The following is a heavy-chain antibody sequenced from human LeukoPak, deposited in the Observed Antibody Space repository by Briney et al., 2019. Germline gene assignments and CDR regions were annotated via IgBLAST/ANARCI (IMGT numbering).Heavy chain of an antibody. CDR3: TRGALSFEY. Sequence: SGGSLRLSCAASGFTVSSNYMSWVRQAPGKGLEWVSLIYSDGSTYYADSVKGRFTVSRDSSKNTLFLQMNSLRVDDKAVYYCTRGALSFEYWGQGTLVTVSS. J-gene: IGHJ4*02. V-gene: IGHV3-66*01. CDR2: IYSDGST. CDR1: GFTVSSNY.